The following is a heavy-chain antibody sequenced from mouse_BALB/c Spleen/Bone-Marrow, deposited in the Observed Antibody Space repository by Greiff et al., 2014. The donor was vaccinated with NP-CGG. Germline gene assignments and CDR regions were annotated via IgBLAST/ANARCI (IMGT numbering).Heavy chain of an antibody. V-gene: IGHV5-4*02. CDR1: GFTFSDYY. Sequence: VQLKESGGGLVKPGGSLKLSCAASGFTFSDYYMYWVRQTPEKRLEWVATISVGGSYTYYPDSVKGRFTISRDNAKNNLYLQMSSLKSEDTAMYYCAREMAMDYWGQGTSVTVSS. CDR2: ISVGGSYT. J-gene: IGHJ4*01. CDR3: AREMAMDY.